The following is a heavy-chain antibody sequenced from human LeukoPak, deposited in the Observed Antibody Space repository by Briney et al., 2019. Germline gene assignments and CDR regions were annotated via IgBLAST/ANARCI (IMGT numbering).Heavy chain of an antibody. CDR1: GFTFSNAW. D-gene: IGHD1-26*01. Sequence: GGSLRLSCAASGFTFSNAWMSWVRQAPGKGLEWVANIKQDGGESYYVDSVKGRFTISRENAKNSLYLQMNNLRAEDTAVYYCARDYYENIAHSHMLPFWGQGTLVTVSS. CDR2: IKQDGGES. CDR3: ARDYYENIAHSHMLPF. J-gene: IGHJ4*02. V-gene: IGHV3-7*03.